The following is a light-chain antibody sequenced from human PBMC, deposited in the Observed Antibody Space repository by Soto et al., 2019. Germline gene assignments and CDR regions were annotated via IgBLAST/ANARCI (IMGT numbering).Light chain of an antibody. CDR1: QTISRF. CDR2: AAS. V-gene: IGKV1-39*01. J-gene: IGKJ4*01. Sequence: DIQMTQSPSSLSASVGDKVTITCRACQTISRFVNWYQHKPGKGPNLLIHAASSLQSGVPSRFSGSGSGTDFTLTISSLQPEDFATYYCQQTYVSPPTFGGGTKVEIK. CDR3: QQTYVSPPT.